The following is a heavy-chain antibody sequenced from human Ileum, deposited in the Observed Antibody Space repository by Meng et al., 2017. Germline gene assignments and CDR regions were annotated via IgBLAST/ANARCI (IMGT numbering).Heavy chain of an antibody. CDR2: IKKDGNEK. V-gene: IGHV3-7*01. D-gene: IGHD5-18*01. Sequence: GGSLRLSCVASGFSFSPDWMSWVRQAPGKGLEWVAMIKKDGNEKYFVDSVRGRFTISRDNTKNSLWLQMNSLRVEDTAVYYCASLDTALIQVGGFWGQGNLVNGAS. J-gene: IGHJ4*02. CDR3: ASLDTALIQVGGF. CDR1: GFSFSPDW.